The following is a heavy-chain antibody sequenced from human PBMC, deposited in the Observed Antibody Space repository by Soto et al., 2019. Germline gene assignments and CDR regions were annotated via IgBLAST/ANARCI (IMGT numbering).Heavy chain of an antibody. J-gene: IGHJ4*02. CDR2: IYYSGST. CDR3: ARLGVPCIQLWVDYYFDC. V-gene: IGHV4-59*01. D-gene: IGHD5-18*01. Sequence: SETLSLTCTVSGGSISSYHWSRIRQPPGKGLEWIGHIYYSGSTNYNPSLKSRVTISVDTSKNQFSLKLSSVTDANQAVYYRARLGVPCIQLWVDYYFDCWGQGTLVTVSS. CDR1: GGSISSYH.